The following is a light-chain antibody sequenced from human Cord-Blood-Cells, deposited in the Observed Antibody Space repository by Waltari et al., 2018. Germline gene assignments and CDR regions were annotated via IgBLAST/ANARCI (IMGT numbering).Light chain of an antibody. CDR2: DAS. J-gene: IGKJ1*01. CDR3: QQYNSYSRT. CDR1: QSISSW. V-gene: IGKV1-5*01. Sequence: DIQMTKSPSTLSASVGDRVTITCRASQSISSWLAWYQQKPGKAPKLLIDDASSLESGVPSRFSGSGSGTEFTLTISSLQPDDFATYYCQQYNSYSRTFGQGTKVEIK.